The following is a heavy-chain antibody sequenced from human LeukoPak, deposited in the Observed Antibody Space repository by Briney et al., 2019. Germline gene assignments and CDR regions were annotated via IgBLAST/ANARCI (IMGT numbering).Heavy chain of an antibody. CDR1: GFSFSDYG. V-gene: IGHV3-30*02. Sequence: GGSVRLSCTASGFSFSDYGLHWVRQAPGKGREWVAFIWFDGVNNYYEDSVKGRFTISRDISKNTFYLQMNSLRAEDTAVYYCAKGGGGGNSGYLDYWGQGTLVTVSS. D-gene: IGHD4-23*01. J-gene: IGHJ4*02. CDR2: IWFDGVNN. CDR3: AKGGGGGNSGYLDY.